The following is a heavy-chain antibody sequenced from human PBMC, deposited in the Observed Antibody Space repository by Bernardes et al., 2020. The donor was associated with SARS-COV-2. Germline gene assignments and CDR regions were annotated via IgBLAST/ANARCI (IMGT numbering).Heavy chain of an antibody. Sequence: GGSLRLSCAASGFTFSSYWMHWVRQVPGKGLVWISRIDSDGRTTTYADPVRGRFTVSRDKAKSTLYLQMNSLSAEDTAVYYCTRGTIAGTPMAQVDRRFDRWGQGTLVTVSS. CDR1: GFTFSSYW. CDR2: IDSDGRTT. J-gene: IGHJ5*02. CDR3: TRGTIAGTPMAQVDRRFDR. V-gene: IGHV3-74*01. D-gene: IGHD1-1*01.